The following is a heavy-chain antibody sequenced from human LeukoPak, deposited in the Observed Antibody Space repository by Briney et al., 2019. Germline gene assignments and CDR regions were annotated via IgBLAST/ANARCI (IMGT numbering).Heavy chain of an antibody. CDR2: IIPMFGTP. Sequence: EASVMVSCKASGGTFSSYVFTWVRQAPGQGLEWMGGIIPMFGTPNYAQKFQGRVTITADESTTTAYMELNSLRSEDTAVYYCARGNSPQEDGANEIFFDSGGQGPLVTFSS. CDR3: ARGNSPQEDGANEIFFDS. CDR1: GGTFSSYV. V-gene: IGHV1-69*01. J-gene: IGHJ4*02. D-gene: IGHD3-9*01.